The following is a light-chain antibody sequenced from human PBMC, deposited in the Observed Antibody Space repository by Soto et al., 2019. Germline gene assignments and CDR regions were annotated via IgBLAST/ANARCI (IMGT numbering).Light chain of an antibody. CDR3: HQDFNLPWT. V-gene: IGKV3D-7*01. J-gene: IGKJ1*01. CDR1: QSVSSNY. CDR2: GTS. Sequence: EIVLTQSPGTLSLSPGERATLSCGASQSVSSNYLAWYQQKPGQAPRLLIYGTSTRATGIPVRFSGSGSGTDFTLTISSLQPEDFAVYFCHQDFNLPWTFGQGTKVDIK.